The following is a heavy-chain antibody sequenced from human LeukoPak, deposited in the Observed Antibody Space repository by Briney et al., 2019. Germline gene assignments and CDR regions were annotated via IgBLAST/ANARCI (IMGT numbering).Heavy chain of an antibody. Sequence: GASVKVSCKASGGTFNNYAINWVRQAPGQGLEWMGRFIPMFGIPNYAQKFQGRVTMTADKITSIAYMELGSLRSEDTAIYYCASPYYYDSSGQTANSFDIWGQGTMVTVSS. CDR1: GGTFNNYA. V-gene: IGHV1-69*04. CDR3: ASPYYYDSSGQTANSFDI. J-gene: IGHJ3*02. CDR2: FIPMFGIP. D-gene: IGHD3-22*01.